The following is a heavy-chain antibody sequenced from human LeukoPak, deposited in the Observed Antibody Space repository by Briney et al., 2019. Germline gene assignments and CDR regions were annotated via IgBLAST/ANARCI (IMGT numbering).Heavy chain of an antibody. Sequence: SETLSLTCTVSGVSISSSNSYWGWIRQPPGKGLEWIGSIYYSGNTYYNASLKSQVSISIDTSKNQFSLRLTSVTAADTAVYYCARTTEGYCSSASCFGFSYSYYMDVWGKGTTVTISS. D-gene: IGHD2-2*01. CDR3: ARTTEGYCSSASCFGFSYSYYMDV. J-gene: IGHJ6*03. V-gene: IGHV4-39*01. CDR1: GVSISSSNSY. CDR2: IYYSGNT.